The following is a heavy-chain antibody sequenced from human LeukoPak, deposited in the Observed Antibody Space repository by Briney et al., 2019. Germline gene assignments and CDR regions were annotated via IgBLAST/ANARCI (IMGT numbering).Heavy chain of an antibody. V-gene: IGHV3-11*01. Sequence: GGSLRLSCAASGFTFSDYYMSWIRQAPGKGLEWVSYISSSGSTIYYADSVKGRFTISRDNAKNSLYLQMNSLRSEDTAVYYSARVNGISPLSYYMDVWGKGTTVTASS. CDR3: ARVNGISPLSYYMDV. D-gene: IGHD3-3*01. CDR2: ISSSGSTI. J-gene: IGHJ6*03. CDR1: GFTFSDYY.